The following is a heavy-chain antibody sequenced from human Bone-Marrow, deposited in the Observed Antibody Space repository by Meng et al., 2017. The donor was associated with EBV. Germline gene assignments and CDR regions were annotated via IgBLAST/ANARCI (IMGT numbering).Heavy chain of an antibody. D-gene: IGHD6-6*01. Sequence: VQLVEVGGGSRQPGGSLRLSCAASGFSVNNNYMTWVRQAPGKGLEWVSVIYSGGSTYYADSVKGRFTISRDNSKNTLYLQMNTLRAEDTAVYYCARGSSSSLRFEDYWGQGTLVTVSS. J-gene: IGHJ4*02. CDR2: IYSGGST. V-gene: IGHV3-53*01. CDR3: ARGSSSSLRFEDY. CDR1: GFSVNNNY.